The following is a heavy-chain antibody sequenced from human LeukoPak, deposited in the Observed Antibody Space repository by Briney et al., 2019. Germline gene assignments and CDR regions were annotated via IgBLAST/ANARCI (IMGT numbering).Heavy chain of an antibody. CDR1: GFIFSSYS. CDR3: AGDSTITMEI. D-gene: IGHD3-10*01. J-gene: IGHJ3*02. V-gene: IGHV3-21*01. CDR2: ISSSSSYI. Sequence: GGSLRLSCAASGFIFSSYSMNWVRQAAGEGLEWVSSISSSSSYIYYAASVKGRFTISRDNTKNSLYLQMNSLRAEDTAVYYCAGDSTITMEIWGQGTMVTVSS.